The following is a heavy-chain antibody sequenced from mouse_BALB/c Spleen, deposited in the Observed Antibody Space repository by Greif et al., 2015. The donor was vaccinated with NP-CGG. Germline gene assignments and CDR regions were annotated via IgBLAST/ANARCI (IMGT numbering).Heavy chain of an antibody. CDR3: ARWTTATDYAMDY. J-gene: IGHJ4*01. D-gene: IGHD1-2*01. CDR2: ISYSGST. V-gene: IGHV3-8*02. CDR1: GDSITSGY. Sequence: EVKLVESGPSLVKPSQTLSLTCSVTGDSITSGYWNWIRKFPGNKLEYMGYISYSGSTYYNPSLKSRISITRDTSKNQYYLQLNSVTTEDTATYYCARWTTATDYAMDYWGQGTSVTVSS.